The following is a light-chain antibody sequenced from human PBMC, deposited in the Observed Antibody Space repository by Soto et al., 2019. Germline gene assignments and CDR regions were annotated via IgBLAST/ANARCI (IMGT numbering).Light chain of an antibody. CDR1: SSNIGSNT. CDR3: AAWDDSLKGVA. V-gene: IGLV1-44*01. Sequence: QLVLTQPPSASGTPGQRVTISCSGSSSNIGSNTVNWYQQLPGTAPKLLIYSNNQRPSGVPDRFSGSKSGTSASLAISGLQSEDEADYYCAAWDDSLKGVAFGGGTKLTVL. J-gene: IGLJ2*01. CDR2: SNN.